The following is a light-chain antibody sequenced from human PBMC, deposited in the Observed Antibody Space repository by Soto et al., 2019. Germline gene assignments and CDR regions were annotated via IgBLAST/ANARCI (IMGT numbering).Light chain of an antibody. CDR2: GAS. CDR1: QSVTNN. V-gene: IGKV3-20*01. J-gene: IGKJ1*01. Sequence: IVMTQSPGTLSVSPGESATLSCRASQSVTNNLAWYQQKPGQAPRLLIYGASTRATGIPDRFSGSGSGTDFTLTISRLEPEDFAVYYCQQYGSSPRTFGQGTKVDI. CDR3: QQYGSSPRT.